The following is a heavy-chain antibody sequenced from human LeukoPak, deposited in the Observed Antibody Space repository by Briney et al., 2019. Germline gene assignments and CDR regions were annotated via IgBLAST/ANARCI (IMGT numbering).Heavy chain of an antibody. V-gene: IGHV3-53*01. CDR2: IYSGGST. Sequence: GGSLRLSCAASGFTVSSNYMSWVRQAPGKGLEWVSVIYSGGSTYYADSVKGRFTIPRDNSKNTLYLQMNSLRAEDTAVYYCARERDSSGFETYWGQGTLVTVSS. CDR3: ARERDSSGFETY. D-gene: IGHD6-19*01. CDR1: GFTVSSNY. J-gene: IGHJ4*02.